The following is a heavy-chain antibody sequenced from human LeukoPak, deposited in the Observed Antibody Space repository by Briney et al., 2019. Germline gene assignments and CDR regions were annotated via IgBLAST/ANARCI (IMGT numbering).Heavy chain of an antibody. Sequence: GSLRLSCAASGFTFSSYGMHWVRQAPGKGLEWVAVIWYDGSNKYYADSVKGRFTISRDNSKNTLYLQMNSLRAEDTAVYYCAKDLLRYIVVVPAAIGYWGQGTLVTVSS. V-gene: IGHV3-30*02. D-gene: IGHD2-2*01. CDR2: IWYDGSNK. CDR3: AKDLLRYIVVVPAAIGY. CDR1: GFTFSSYG. J-gene: IGHJ4*02.